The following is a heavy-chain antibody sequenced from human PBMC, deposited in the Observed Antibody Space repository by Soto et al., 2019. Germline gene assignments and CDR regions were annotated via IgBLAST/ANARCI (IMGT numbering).Heavy chain of an antibody. CDR3: AKEYSSGWYYFDY. CDR1: GFTFSSYG. V-gene: IGHV3-30*18. J-gene: IGHJ4*02. Sequence: ESGGGVVQPGRSLRLSCAASGFTFSSYGMHWVRQAPGKGLEWVAVISYDGSIKYYADSVKGRFTISRDNSKNTLFLHMNSLRAEDTAVYYCAKEYSSGWYYFDYWGQETLVTVSS. CDR2: ISYDGSIK. D-gene: IGHD6-19*01.